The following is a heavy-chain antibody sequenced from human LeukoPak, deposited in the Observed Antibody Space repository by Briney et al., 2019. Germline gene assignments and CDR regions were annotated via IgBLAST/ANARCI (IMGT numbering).Heavy chain of an antibody. CDR1: GFTFSTYA. CDR2: INDSGGST. D-gene: IGHD6-13*01. J-gene: IGHJ4*02. CDR3: AKGASSTWIDY. V-gene: IGHV3-23*01. Sequence: GGSLRLSCAASGFTFSTYAMTWVRQAPGKGLEWVSSINDSGGSTLYAESVKGRFTMSRDNSKNTLYVQMNSLRAEDTAVYYCAKGASSTWIDYWGQGTLVTVSS.